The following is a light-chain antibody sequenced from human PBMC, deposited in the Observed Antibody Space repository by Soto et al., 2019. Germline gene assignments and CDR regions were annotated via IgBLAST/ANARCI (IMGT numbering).Light chain of an antibody. CDR2: ASS. CDR3: QQANSFPQT. CDR1: QDISTW. Sequence: DIQMTQSPSSVSAAVGDRVTITCRASQDISTWLAWYQQKPGRAPELLIYASSNLQSGVPSRFGGSGSGTDFTLTISSLQPEDFATYYCQQANSFPQTFGGGTKLEIK. V-gene: IGKV1-12*01. J-gene: IGKJ4*01.